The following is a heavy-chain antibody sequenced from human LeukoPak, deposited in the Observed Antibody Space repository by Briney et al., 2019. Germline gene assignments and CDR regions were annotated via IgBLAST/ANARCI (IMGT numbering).Heavy chain of an antibody. J-gene: IGHJ4*02. V-gene: IGHV4-4*07. Sequence: PSETLSLTCTVSGASFISYYWTWIRQPAGKGLEWIGRIYTSGNTNYNPSLKSRVTMSVDTSKNQFPLKLTSVTAADTAVYYCARDLGAAGYFDNWGQGTLVTVSS. D-gene: IGHD6-13*01. CDR3: ARDLGAAGYFDN. CDR1: GASFISYY. CDR2: IYTSGNT.